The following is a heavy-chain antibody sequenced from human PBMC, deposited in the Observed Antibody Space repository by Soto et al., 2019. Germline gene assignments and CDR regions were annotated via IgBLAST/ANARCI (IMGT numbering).Heavy chain of an antibody. CDR2: IYPGDSDT. CDR1: GYTFTNYC. CDR3: ARRGGSGWYSFDY. J-gene: IGHJ4*02. D-gene: IGHD6-19*01. Sequence: GESLKISCKASGYTFTNYCIVWVRQMPGKGLEWMGIIYPGDSDTKYSPSFQGHITISGDKSINTAFLQWSSLKASDTAMYYCARRGGSGWYSFDYWGQGTLVTVSS. V-gene: IGHV5-51*01.